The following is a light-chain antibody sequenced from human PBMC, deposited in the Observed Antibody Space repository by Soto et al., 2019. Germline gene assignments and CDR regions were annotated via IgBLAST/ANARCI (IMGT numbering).Light chain of an antibody. Sequence: QSALTQPRSVSGSPGESLTISCTGTSSDVGGYNYVSWYQQYPGKVPKLMIYDVTKRPSGIPDRFSGSKSGHTASLTISGVQAEHEADYYCFSHVVSYTQVFGTGTKVTV. V-gene: IGLV2-11*01. J-gene: IGLJ1*01. CDR1: SSDVGGYNY. CDR2: DVT. CDR3: FSHVVSYTQV.